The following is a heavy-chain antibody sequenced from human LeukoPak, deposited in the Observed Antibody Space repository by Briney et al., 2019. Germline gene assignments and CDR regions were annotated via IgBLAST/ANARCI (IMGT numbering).Heavy chain of an antibody. V-gene: IGHV4-59*01. CDR1: GGSISSYY. D-gene: IGHD3-3*01. CDR3: ARGTPYYDFWSGLAADY. J-gene: IGHJ4*02. CDR2: IYYSGST. Sequence: WETLSLTCTVSGGSISSYYLSWIRQPPGKGLEWFGYIYYSGSTNYNPSLKSRVTISVDTSKNQFSLKLSSVTAADTALYYCARGTPYYDFWSGLAADYWGQGTLVTVSS.